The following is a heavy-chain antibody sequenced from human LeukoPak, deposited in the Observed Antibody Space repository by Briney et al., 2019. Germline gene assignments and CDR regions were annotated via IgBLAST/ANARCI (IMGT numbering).Heavy chain of an antibody. CDR1: GGTFNSYA. Sequence: ASVKVSCKASGGTFNSYAISWVRQAPGQGLEWMGRIIPILGIANYAQKFQGRVTITADKSTSTAYMELRSLRSDDAAVYYCARAQPINYYDLSGYSVYWGQGTLVTVSP. D-gene: IGHD3-22*01. V-gene: IGHV1-69*04. CDR3: ARAQPINYYDLSGYSVY. CDR2: IIPILGIA. J-gene: IGHJ4*02.